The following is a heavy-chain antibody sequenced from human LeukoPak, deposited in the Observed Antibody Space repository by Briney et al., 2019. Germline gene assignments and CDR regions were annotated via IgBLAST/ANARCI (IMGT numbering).Heavy chain of an antibody. D-gene: IGHD6-19*01. CDR2: IKQAGSEK. V-gene: IGHV3-7*03. CDR3: AKDLGQWLPSYNWFDP. Sequence: GGSLRLSCAASGFTFSSYWMSWVRQAPGKGLEWVASIKQAGSEKYYVDTGKGRFTISRDNSKNTLYLQTNSLRAEDTAVYYCAKDLGQWLPSYNWFDPWGQGTLVTVSS. J-gene: IGHJ5*02. CDR1: GFTFSSYW.